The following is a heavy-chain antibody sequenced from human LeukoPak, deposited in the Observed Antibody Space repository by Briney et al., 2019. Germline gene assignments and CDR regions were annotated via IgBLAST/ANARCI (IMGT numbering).Heavy chain of an antibody. CDR2: IRYDGSNK. CDR3: ARVGGSTSSIGY. D-gene: IGHD2-2*01. CDR1: GFTFSSYG. J-gene: IGHJ4*02. V-gene: IGHV3-30*02. Sequence: GGSLRLSCAASGFTFSSYGMHWVRQAPGKGLEWVAFIRYDGSNKYYADSVKGRFTISRDNSKNTLYLQMNSLRAEDTAVYYCARVGGSTSSIGYWGQGTLVTVSS.